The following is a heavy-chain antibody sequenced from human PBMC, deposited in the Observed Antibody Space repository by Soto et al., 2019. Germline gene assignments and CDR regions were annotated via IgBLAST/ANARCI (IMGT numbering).Heavy chain of an antibody. CDR1: GGSFSGYY. D-gene: IGHD6-19*01. Sequence: PSETLSLTCAGYGGSFSGYYWSWIRQPPGKGLEWIGEINHSGSTNYNPSLKSRVTISVDTSKNQFSLKLSSVTAADTAVYYCARARQWLPRGALGWFDPWGQGTLVTVSS. V-gene: IGHV4-34*01. CDR2: INHSGST. J-gene: IGHJ5*02. CDR3: ARARQWLPRGALGWFDP.